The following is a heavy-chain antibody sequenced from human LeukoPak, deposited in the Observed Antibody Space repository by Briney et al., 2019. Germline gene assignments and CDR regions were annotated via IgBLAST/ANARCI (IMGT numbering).Heavy chain of an antibody. Sequence: SSVKVSCKASGGTFSSYAISLVRQAPGQGLEWMGRIIPIFDTANYAQKFQGRVTITTDESTSTAYMELSSLRSEDTAVYYCARGYFDSTFHYWGQGTLVTVSS. V-gene: IGHV1-69*05. CDR1: GGTFSSYA. J-gene: IGHJ4*02. CDR3: ARGYFDSTFHY. D-gene: IGHD3-9*01. CDR2: IIPIFDTA.